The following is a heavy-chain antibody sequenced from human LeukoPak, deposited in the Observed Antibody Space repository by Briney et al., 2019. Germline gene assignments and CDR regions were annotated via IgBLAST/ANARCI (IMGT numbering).Heavy chain of an antibody. CDR2: ISSSSSYI. CDR3: ARGVPPYYYDSSGYDAFDI. D-gene: IGHD3-22*01. V-gene: IGHV3-21*01. CDR1: GFTFSSYS. J-gene: IGHJ3*02. Sequence: PGGSLRLSCAASGFTFSSYSMNWVRQAPGKGLEWVSSISSSSSYIYYADSVKGRFTISRDNAKNSLYLQMNSLRAEDTAVYYCARGVPPYYYDSSGYDAFDIWGQGTMVTVSS.